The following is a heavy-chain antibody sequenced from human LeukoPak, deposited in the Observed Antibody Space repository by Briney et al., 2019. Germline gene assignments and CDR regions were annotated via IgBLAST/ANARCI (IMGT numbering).Heavy chain of an antibody. J-gene: IGHJ1*01. CDR1: GFTFSSYW. D-gene: IGHD2-2*02. V-gene: IGHV3-7*01. Sequence: GGSLRLSCAASGFTFSSYWMSWVRQAPGKGLEWVANIKQDGSEKYYEDSVKGRFTISRDNAKNSLYLQMNSLRAEDTAAYYCARDPCSSTSCYSPTYFQHWGQGTLVTVSS. CDR2: IKQDGSEK. CDR3: ARDPCSSTSCYSPTYFQH.